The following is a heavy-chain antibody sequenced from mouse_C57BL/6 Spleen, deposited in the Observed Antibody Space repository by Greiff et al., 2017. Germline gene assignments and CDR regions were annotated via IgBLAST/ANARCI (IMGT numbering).Heavy chain of an antibody. CDR2: INYDGSST. J-gene: IGHJ2*01. D-gene: IGHD2-3*01. V-gene: IGHV5-16*01. CDR3: AREPGYDGYDY. Sequence: EVKLVESEGGLVQPGSSMKLSCTASGFTFSDYYMAWVRQVPEKGLEWVANINYDGSSTYYLDSLKSRFIISRDNAKNILYLQMSSLKSEDTATYYCAREPGYDGYDYWGQGTTLTVSS. CDR1: GFTFSDYY.